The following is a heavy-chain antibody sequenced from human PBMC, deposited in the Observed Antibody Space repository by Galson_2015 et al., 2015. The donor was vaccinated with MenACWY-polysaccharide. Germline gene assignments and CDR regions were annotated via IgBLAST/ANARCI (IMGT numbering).Heavy chain of an antibody. Sequence: SLRLSCAASGITFSHFGMFWVRQAPGKGLEWVSFTSYDGNDKYYSDSVKGRFFISRDNSKNTLYLEIHSLRAEDTAVYYCAKSGSGARSSPFHWGQGTLVTVSS. V-gene: IGHV3-30*18. D-gene: IGHD3-10*01. CDR1: GITFSHFG. J-gene: IGHJ4*02. CDR2: TSYDGNDK. CDR3: AKSGSGARSSPFH.